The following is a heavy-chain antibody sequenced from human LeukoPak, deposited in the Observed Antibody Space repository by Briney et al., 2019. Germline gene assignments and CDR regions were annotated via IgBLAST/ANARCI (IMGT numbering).Heavy chain of an antibody. J-gene: IGHJ4*02. Sequence: GGSLRLSCAASGFTFSNYIMSWVRQTPGKGLEWVSSISIRSGYKYYADSVKGRFTISRDNAKRSLYLQMNDLRAEDTALYYCARDLTIVGAAGFDYWGQGTLVTVSS. CDR1: GFTFSNYI. D-gene: IGHD1-26*01. V-gene: IGHV3-21*01. CDR2: ISIRSGYK. CDR3: ARDLTIVGAAGFDY.